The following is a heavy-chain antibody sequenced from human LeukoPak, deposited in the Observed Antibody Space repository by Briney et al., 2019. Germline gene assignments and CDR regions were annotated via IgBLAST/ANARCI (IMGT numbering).Heavy chain of an antibody. CDR3: ATRPASETYFAVFDF. CDR2: ITGSGGNT. J-gene: IGHJ4*02. D-gene: IGHD2-8*01. CDR1: GLTFSSHA. V-gene: IGHV3-23*01. Sequence: PGGSLRLSCAASGLTFSSHAMTWVRQAPGKGLEWVSGITGSGGNTYYAESVKGRFTISRDNSNNILYLQMNNLRDEDAALYYCATRPASETYFAVFDFWGQGTLVTVSS.